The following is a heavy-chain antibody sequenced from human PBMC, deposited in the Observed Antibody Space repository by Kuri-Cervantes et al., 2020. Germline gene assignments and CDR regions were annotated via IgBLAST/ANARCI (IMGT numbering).Heavy chain of an antibody. CDR1: GFTFSSYD. CDR2: IGTAGDT. D-gene: IGHD2-15*01. V-gene: IGHV3-13*01. Sequence: GGSLRLSCAASGFTFSSYDMHWVRQATGKGLEWVSAIGTAGDTYYPGSVKGRFTISRDNSKNTLYLQMNSLSAEDTAVYYCARGGASGVWVDYWGQGTLVTVSS. J-gene: IGHJ4*02. CDR3: ARGGASGVWVDY.